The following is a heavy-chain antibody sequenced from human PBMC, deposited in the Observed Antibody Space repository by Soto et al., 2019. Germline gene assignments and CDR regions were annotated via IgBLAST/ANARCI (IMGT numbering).Heavy chain of an antibody. J-gene: IGHJ4*02. CDR1: AYTFTSYD. CDR2: MNPNNGNT. D-gene: IGHD7-27*01. Sequence: QVQLVQSGAEVKKPGASVKVSCKAAAYTFTSYDINWVRQATGQDFEWMGWMNPNNGNTAYAQKFQGRVTMTRDTAKSTAVMELSSLTSETTAVYYWARGPRNWGVDYWGQGTLVTVSS. CDR3: ARGPRNWGVDY. V-gene: IGHV1-8*01.